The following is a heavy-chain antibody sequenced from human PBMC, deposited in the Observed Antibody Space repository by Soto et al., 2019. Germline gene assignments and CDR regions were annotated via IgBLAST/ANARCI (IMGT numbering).Heavy chain of an antibody. V-gene: IGHV4-59*01. CDR2: IHYTGNT. Sequence: QVQLQESGPGLVKPSETLSLTCTVSGDSISSYYWSWIRQPPGKGLEWIGYIHYTGNTNHNPSLNSRVTTSVDTSKNQFSLKLSAVTAAATAVYYCARDRTSVNWYFDLWGRGTLVSVSS. CDR1: GDSISSYY. J-gene: IGHJ2*01. CDR3: ARDRTSVNWYFDL. D-gene: IGHD2-2*01.